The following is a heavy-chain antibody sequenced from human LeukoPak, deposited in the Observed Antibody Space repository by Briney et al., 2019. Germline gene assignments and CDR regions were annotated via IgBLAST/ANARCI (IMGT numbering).Heavy chain of an antibody. D-gene: IGHD6-13*01. CDR3: AKDGRIAAAANNFDP. V-gene: IGHV3-23*01. CDR1: GFTFSSYA. Sequence: GGSLRLSCAASGFTFSSYAMSWVRQAPGKGLEWVSAISGSGGSTYYADSVKSRFTISRDNSKNTLYLQMNSLRAEDTAVYYCAKDGRIAAAANNFDPWGQGTLVTVSS. J-gene: IGHJ5*02. CDR2: ISGSGGST.